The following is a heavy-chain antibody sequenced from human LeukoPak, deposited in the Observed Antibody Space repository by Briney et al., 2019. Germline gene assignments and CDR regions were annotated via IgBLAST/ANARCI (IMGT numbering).Heavy chain of an antibody. CDR2: IKQDGSEK. CDR1: GFSFSTYW. CDR3: ARHAGGHAFDI. D-gene: IGHD2-2*01. Sequence: GGSLRLSCAASGFSFSTYWMSWVRQAPGKGLEWVANIKQDGSEKYYVSSGKGRFTISRDNAKNSLYLQMNSLRVEDTAVYYCARHAGGHAFDIWGQGTMVTVSS. J-gene: IGHJ3*02. V-gene: IGHV3-7*01.